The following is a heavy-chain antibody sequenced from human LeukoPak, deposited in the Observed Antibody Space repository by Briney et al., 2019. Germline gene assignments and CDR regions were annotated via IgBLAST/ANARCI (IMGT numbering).Heavy chain of an antibody. D-gene: IGHD5-18*01. J-gene: IGHJ4*02. CDR3: ASGFNVDTAMVQ. CDR1: GFTVSSNY. Sequence: GGSLRLSCAASGFTVSSNYMSWVRQAPGKGLEWVSVIYSGDSTYYADSVKGRFTISRDNSKNTLYLQMNSLRAEDTAVYYCASGFNVDTAMVQWGQGTLVTVSS. CDR2: IYSGDST. V-gene: IGHV3-53*01.